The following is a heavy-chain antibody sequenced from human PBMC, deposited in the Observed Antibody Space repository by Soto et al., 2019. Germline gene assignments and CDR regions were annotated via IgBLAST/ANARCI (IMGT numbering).Heavy chain of an antibody. D-gene: IGHD4-17*01. CDR1: GGSISSYN. J-gene: IGHJ6*02. CDR2: IYYSGST. Sequence: SEPLSLTCTVSGGSISSYNWSWIRQPPGKGLEWIGSIYYSGSTNYNPTLKSRVTISVDTSNNPCSLKLSSVTAADTAVYYCAXEVGDDYGPHHYYRMDVWGQGTTVTGSS. V-gene: IGHV4-59*01. CDR3: AXEVGDDYGPHHYYRMDV.